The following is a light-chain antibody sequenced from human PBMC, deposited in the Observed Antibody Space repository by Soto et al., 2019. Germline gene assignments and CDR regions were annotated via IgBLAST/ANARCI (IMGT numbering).Light chain of an antibody. Sequence: QSALTQPASVSGSPGQSITISCTGTSSDVGNYKYVSWYQQHPGKAPKLMIYEVSNRPSGVSNRFSGSKSGYTASLTVSGLQAEDEADYYCSSYAGSSNFYVFGTGTKVTVL. CDR3: SSYAGSSNFYV. CDR1: SSDVGNYKY. CDR2: EVS. V-gene: IGLV2-14*01. J-gene: IGLJ1*01.